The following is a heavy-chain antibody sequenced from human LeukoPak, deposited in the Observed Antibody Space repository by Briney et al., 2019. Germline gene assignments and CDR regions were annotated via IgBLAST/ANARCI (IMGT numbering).Heavy chain of an antibody. J-gene: IGHJ4*02. CDR2: IYYSGNN. CDR3: ARRALGIDY. CDR1: GYSISSSYY. V-gene: IGHV4-38-2*01. Sequence: SETLSLTCAVSGYSISSSYYWGWIRQPPGKGLEWIGSIYYSGNNYYNPSVNRRITISVDTSKNQFSPKLSSVSGANTSVYYCARRALGIDYWGQVTLVTVSS.